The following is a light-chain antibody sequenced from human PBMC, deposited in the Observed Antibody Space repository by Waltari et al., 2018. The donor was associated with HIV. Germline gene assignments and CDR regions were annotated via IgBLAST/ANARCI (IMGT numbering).Light chain of an antibody. CDR1: PSISRW. CDR2: KAS. CDR3: QQDARYSRT. V-gene: IGKV1-5*03. J-gene: IGKJ1*01. Sequence: DIQVIHSPSILSASVGDRVTITFRASPSISRWLAWYQQKPGTAPKLLIYKASTLESGVPSRFSGSGSGTDFTLTISSLQPDDFATYGCQQDARYSRTCGQGTKVEVK.